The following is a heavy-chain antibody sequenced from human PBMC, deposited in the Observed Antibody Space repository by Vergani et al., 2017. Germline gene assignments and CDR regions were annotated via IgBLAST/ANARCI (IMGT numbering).Heavy chain of an antibody. D-gene: IGHD3-22*01. Sequence: QVQLQQWGAGLLKPSETLSLTCAVYGGSFSGYYWSWIRQPPGKGLEWIGEINHSGSTNYNPSLKSQVTISVDTSKNQFSLKLSSVTAADTAVNYCARVGLPSGSIRAWGQGTLVTVSS. V-gene: IGHV4-34*01. J-gene: IGHJ5*02. CDR2: INHSGST. CDR1: GGSFSGYY. CDR3: ARVGLPSGSIRA.